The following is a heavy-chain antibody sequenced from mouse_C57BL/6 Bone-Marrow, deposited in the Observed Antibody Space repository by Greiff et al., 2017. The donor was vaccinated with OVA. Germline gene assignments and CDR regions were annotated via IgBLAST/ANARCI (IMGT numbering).Heavy chain of an antibody. D-gene: IGHD1-1*01. CDR1: GYTFTSYW. V-gene: IGHV1-64*01. CDR2: IHPNSGST. Sequence: VQLQQPGAELVKPGASVKLSCKASGYTFTSYWMHWVKQRPGQGLEWIGMIHPNSGSTNYNEKFKSKATLTVDKSSSTAYMQLSSLTSEDSAVYYGARTDYGSSAFSYWGQGTLVTVSA. CDR3: ARTDYGSSAFSY. J-gene: IGHJ3*01.